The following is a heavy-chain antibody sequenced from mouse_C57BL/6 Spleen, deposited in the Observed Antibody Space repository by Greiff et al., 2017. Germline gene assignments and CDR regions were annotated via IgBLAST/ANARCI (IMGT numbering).Heavy chain of an antibody. D-gene: IGHD2-2*01. CDR1: GYTFTDYY. J-gene: IGHJ3*01. Sequence: QVQLQQSGAELVRPGASVKLSCKASGYTFTDYYINWVKQRPGQGLEWIARIYPGSGNTYYNEKFKGKATLTAEKSSSTAYMQLSSLTSEDSAVYFCARGYGYDVGEWFAYWGQGTLVTVSA. V-gene: IGHV1-76*01. CDR3: ARGYGYDVGEWFAY. CDR2: IYPGSGNT.